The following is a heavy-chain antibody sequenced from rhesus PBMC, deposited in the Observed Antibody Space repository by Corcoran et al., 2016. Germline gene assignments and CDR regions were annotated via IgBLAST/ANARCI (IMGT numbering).Heavy chain of an antibody. CDR2: ITYSGST. CDR3: ASQPYSGSWNYFDY. CDR1: GGSISSGYYY. V-gene: IGHV4-122*02. Sequence: QMQLQESGPGLVKPSETLSLTCAVSGGSISSGYYYWSWIRQPPGKGLEWIGYITYSGSTSYNPSLKSRVIISSDTSRNQFFLKLSSVTAADTAVYYCASQPYSGSWNYFDYWGQGVLVTVSS. J-gene: IGHJ4*01. D-gene: IGHD6-25*01.